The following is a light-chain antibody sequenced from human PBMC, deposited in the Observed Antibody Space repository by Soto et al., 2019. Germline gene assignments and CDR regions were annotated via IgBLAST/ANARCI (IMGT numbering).Light chain of an antibody. V-gene: IGLV2-14*01. CDR1: SSDVGGYNY. CDR3: SSYTSSSTRV. J-gene: IGLJ1*01. CDR2: EVS. Sequence: QSVLTQPASVSVSPGQSITISCTGTSSDVGGYNYVSWYQQHPGKAPKLMIYEVSNRPSGVSNRFSGSKSGNTASLTISGLQAEDEADYYCSSYTSSSTRVFGTGTKLTVL.